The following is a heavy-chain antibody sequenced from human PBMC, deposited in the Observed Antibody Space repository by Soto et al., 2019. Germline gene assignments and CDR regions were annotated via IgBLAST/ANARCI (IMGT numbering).Heavy chain of an antibody. D-gene: IGHD1-26*01. J-gene: IGHJ4*02. CDR3: ARDRIVGASLYYFDY. Sequence: SETRSLTCTVSGGSVSSGSYYWSWIRQPPGKGLEWIGYIYYSGSTNYNPSLKSRVTISVDTSKNQFSLKLSSVTAADTAVYYCARDRIVGASLYYFDYWGQGTLVTVSS. CDR2: IYYSGST. V-gene: IGHV4-61*01. CDR1: GGSVSSGSYY.